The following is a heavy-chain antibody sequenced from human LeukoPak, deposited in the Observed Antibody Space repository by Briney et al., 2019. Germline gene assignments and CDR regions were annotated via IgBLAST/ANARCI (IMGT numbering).Heavy chain of an antibody. CDR2: IYNRGST. CDR1: GDSISSYS. Sequence: PSETLSLTCSVSGDSISSYSWSWIRQPPGKGLEWIGQIYNRGSTNYNPSLKSRVTISVDTSKNQFSLKLNSVTTADTAIYYCARVRGRDDYWGQGTLVTVSS. CDR3: ARVRGRDDY. D-gene: IGHD3-10*01. J-gene: IGHJ4*02. V-gene: IGHV4-59*01.